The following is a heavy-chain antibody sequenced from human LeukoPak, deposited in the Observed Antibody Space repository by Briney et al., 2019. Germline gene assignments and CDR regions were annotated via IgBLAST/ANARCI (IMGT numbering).Heavy chain of an antibody. D-gene: IGHD6-13*01. CDR1: GITFSTSD. CDR3: ARGSVRVGMDV. Sequence: GGSLRLSCEASGITFSTSDMHWVRQAPGKGLEWVSVIGTAGDTHYADSVKGRFTISRENAKNSLYLQMNSLRAGDTAVYYCARGSVRVGMDVWGQGTTVTVSS. V-gene: IGHV3-13*01. J-gene: IGHJ6*02. CDR2: IGTAGDT.